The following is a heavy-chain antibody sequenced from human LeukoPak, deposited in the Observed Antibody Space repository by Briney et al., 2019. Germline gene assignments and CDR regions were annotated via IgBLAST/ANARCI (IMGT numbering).Heavy chain of an antibody. Sequence: GGSLRLSCAASGFTFSTYGMHWVRQAPGKGLEWVAVIWYDGSNKYYADSVKGRFTISRDNCKNTLYLQMNSLRAEDTAVYYCAKEPISKSMRYYFDYWGQGTLVTVSS. D-gene: IGHD5-24*01. V-gene: IGHV3-33*06. CDR3: AKEPISKSMRYYFDY. CDR2: IWYDGSNK. J-gene: IGHJ4*02. CDR1: GFTFSTYG.